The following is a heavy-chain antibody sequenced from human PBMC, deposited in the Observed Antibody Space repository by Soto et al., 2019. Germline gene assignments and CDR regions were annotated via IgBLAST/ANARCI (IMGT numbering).Heavy chain of an antibody. CDR3: ARVPLSGDDVLTGFWFDP. J-gene: IGHJ5*02. D-gene: IGHD3-9*01. CDR2: IYYSGST. Sequence: SETLSLTCTVSGGSISSYYWSWIRQPPGKGLEWIGYIYYSGSTNYNPSLKSRVTISVDTSKNQFSLKLSSVTAADTAVYYCARVPLSGDDVLTGFWFDPWGQGTLDTVSS. V-gene: IGHV4-59*01. CDR1: GGSISSYY.